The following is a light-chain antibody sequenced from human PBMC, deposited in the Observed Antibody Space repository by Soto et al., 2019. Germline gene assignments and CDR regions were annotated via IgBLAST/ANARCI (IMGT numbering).Light chain of an antibody. CDR2: DVF. CDR3: CAYAGSYTWV. J-gene: IGLJ3*02. V-gene: IGLV2-11*01. Sequence: QSALTQPPSASGSPGQSVTISCTGTSSDVGGYDYVSWYQQHPGKAPKLMIYDVFKRPSGVHDRFSGSKSGNTASLTISGLQTEDEADYYCCAYAGSYTWVFGGGTKLTVL. CDR1: SSDVGGYDY.